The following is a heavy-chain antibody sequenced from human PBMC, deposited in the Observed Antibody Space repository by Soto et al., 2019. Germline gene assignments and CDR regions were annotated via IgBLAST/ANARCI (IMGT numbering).Heavy chain of an antibody. V-gene: IGHV4-30-2*01. CDR2: IYHSGST. D-gene: IGHD3-10*01. CDR3: ARDPGGGGDY. CDR1: GGSISSGGYS. J-gene: IGHJ4*02. Sequence: QLQLQESGSGLVKPSQTLSLTCAVSGGSISSGGYSWSWIRQPPGKGLEWIGYIYHSGSTYYNPPPKRRVTISVDRANNQFSRKLRSVAPADPAVFYLARDPGGGGDYWGQGTLVTVSS.